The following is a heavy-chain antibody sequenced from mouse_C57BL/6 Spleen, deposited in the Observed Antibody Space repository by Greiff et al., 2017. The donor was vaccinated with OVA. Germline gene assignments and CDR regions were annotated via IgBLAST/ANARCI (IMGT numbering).Heavy chain of an antibody. D-gene: IGHD1-1*01. CDR1: GYSFTGYY. CDR3: ARYYYGSSWYVDV. CDR2: INPSTGGT. Sequence: VQLQQSGPELVKPGASVKISCKASGYSFTGYYMNWVKQSPEQSLEWIGEINPSTGGTTYNQKFKAKATLTVDKSSSTAYMQRKSLTSEDSAVYYGARYYYGSSWYVDVWGTGTTVTVSS. V-gene: IGHV1-42*01. J-gene: IGHJ1*03.